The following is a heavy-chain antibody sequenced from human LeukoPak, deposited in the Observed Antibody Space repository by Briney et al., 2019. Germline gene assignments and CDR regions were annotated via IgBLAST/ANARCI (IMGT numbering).Heavy chain of an antibody. CDR2: INHSGST. Sequence: GSLGLSCAASGFTFSDYYMSWIRQAPGKGLEWIGEINHSGSTNYNPSLKSRVTISVDTSKNQFSLKLSSVTAADTAVYYCARHRGQQLVRKRFDPWGQGTLVTVSS. CDR3: ARHRGQQLVRKRFDP. CDR1: GFTFSDYY. V-gene: IGHV4-34*01. D-gene: IGHD6-13*01. J-gene: IGHJ5*02.